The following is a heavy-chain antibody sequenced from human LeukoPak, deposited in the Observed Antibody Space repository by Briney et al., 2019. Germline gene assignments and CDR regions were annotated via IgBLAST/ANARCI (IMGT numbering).Heavy chain of an antibody. J-gene: IGHJ4*02. D-gene: IGHD6-19*01. Sequence: GGSLRLSCAASGFTFSSYGMSWVRQAPGKGLEWVSTISASGGSTYYADSVKGRFTISRDNSKNTLYLQMNSLRAEDTAVYYCARGSLPGYSSGWGQGTLVTVSS. CDR1: GFTFSSYG. V-gene: IGHV3-23*01. CDR3: ARGSLPGYSSG. CDR2: ISASGGST.